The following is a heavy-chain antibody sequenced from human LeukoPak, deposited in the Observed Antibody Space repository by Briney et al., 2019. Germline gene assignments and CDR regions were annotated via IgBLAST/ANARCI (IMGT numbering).Heavy chain of an antibody. D-gene: IGHD3-3*01. J-gene: IGHJ5*02. Sequence: PSETLSLTCTVSGGSISSHYRSWIRQPPGKGLEWIGYIYYSGSTNYNPSLKSRVTISVDTSKNQFSLKLNSVTAADTAVHYCAREVLTIFGVVTMGWFDPWGQGTLVTVSS. CDR3: AREVLTIFGVVTMGWFDP. V-gene: IGHV4-59*11. CDR2: IYYSGST. CDR1: GGSISSHY.